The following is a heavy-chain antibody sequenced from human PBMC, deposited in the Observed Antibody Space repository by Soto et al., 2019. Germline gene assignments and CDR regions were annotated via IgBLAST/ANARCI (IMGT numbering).Heavy chain of an antibody. Sequence: ASVKVSCKASGYSFFSYYIHWVRQAPGQGLEWMGRFLASGGNTDYAQRFRGRVSMTRDTSSTNTVSLELTSLASDDMAVYYCARGGATIFGVIDSWGQGTRVTVSS. V-gene: IGHV1-46*01. CDR1: GYSFFSYY. D-gene: IGHD3-3*02. CDR2: FLASGGNT. J-gene: IGHJ4*02. CDR3: ARGGATIFGVIDS.